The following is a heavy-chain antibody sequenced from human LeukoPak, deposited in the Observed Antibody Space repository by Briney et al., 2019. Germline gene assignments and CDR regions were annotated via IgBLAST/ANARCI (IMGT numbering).Heavy chain of an antibody. CDR1: GGSFSGYY. Sequence: SETLSLTCAVYGGSFSGYYWSWIREPPGKGLEWLGEINHSGSTNYNPSLKSRVTISVDTSKDQFSLKLSSVTAADTAVYYCASSDSSSWYVRVVYYVYWGQGTLVTVSS. CDR3: ASSDSSSWYVRVVYYVY. CDR2: INHSGST. J-gene: IGHJ4*02. V-gene: IGHV4-34*01. D-gene: IGHD6-13*01.